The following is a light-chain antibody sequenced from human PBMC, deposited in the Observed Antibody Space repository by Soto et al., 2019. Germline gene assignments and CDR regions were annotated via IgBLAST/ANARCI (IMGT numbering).Light chain of an antibody. J-gene: IGKJ4*01. Sequence: IVLTQSACTLALSAGERATLSCRASQSVSSSHLAWYQQKPGQAPRLLIYGASSRATGIPDRFSGSGSRTAFTLTIRRLEPADFAAYSCQQYGRSPPLTFAGGTQVDIK. CDR1: QSVSSSH. CDR2: GAS. V-gene: IGKV3-20*01. CDR3: QQYGRSPPLT.